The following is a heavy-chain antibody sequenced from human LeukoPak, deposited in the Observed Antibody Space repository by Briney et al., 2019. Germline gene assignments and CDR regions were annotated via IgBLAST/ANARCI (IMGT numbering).Heavy chain of an antibody. V-gene: IGHV4-59*01. CDR3: ARVFWSGYYPHFDY. J-gene: IGHJ4*02. D-gene: IGHD3-3*01. CDR2: IYYSGST. Sequence: PSETLSLTCTVSGGSISSYYRSWIRQPPGKGLEWIGYIYYSGSTNYNPSLKSRVTISVDTSKNQFSLKLSSVTAADTAVYYCARVFWSGYYPHFDYWGQGTLVTVSS. CDR1: GGSISSYY.